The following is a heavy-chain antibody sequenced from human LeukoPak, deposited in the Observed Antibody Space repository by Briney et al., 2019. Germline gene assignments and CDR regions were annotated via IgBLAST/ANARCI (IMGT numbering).Heavy chain of an antibody. V-gene: IGHV1-2*02. D-gene: IGHD4-17*01. Sequence: GASVKVSCKASGYSFTAYYMHWVRQAPGQGLEWMGWINPNTGATNFAQKFQDRVTMTRDTSITTAYMELSRLRSDDTAVYYCARRFDYGDYQFNYYYMDVWGKGTTVTVSS. CDR1: GYSFTAYY. CDR2: INPNTGAT. J-gene: IGHJ6*03. CDR3: ARRFDYGDYQFNYYYMDV.